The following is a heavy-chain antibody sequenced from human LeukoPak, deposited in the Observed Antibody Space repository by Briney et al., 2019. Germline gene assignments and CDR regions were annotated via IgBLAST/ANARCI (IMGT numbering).Heavy chain of an antibody. CDR3: ARDRAPGDYYGSGSLGYYYGMDV. V-gene: IGHV4-31*03. CDR1: GGSISSGGYY. Sequence: PSQTLSLTCTVSGGSISSGGYYWSWIRQHPGKGLEWIGHIYYSGSTYYNPSLKSRVTISVDTSKNQFSLKLSSVTAADTAVYYCARDRAPGDYYGSGSLGYYYGMDVWGQGTTVTVSS. J-gene: IGHJ6*02. D-gene: IGHD3-10*01. CDR2: IYYSGST.